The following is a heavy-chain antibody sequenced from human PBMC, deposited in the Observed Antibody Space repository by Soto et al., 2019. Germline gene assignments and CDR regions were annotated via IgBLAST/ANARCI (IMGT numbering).Heavy chain of an antibody. D-gene: IGHD3-10*01. CDR2: IYYSGST. CDR3: ARVGANRNYDYYGMDV. J-gene: IGHJ6*02. V-gene: IGHV4-30-4*01. Sequence: SETLSLTCTVSGGSISSGDYYWSWIRQPPGKGLEWIGYIYYSGSTYYNPSLKSRVTISVDTSKNQFSLKLSSVTAADTAVYYCARVGANRNYDYYGMDVWGQGTTVTVSS. CDR1: GGSISSGDYY.